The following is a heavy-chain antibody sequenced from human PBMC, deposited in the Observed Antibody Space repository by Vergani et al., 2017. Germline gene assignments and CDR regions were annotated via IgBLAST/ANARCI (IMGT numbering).Heavy chain of an antibody. CDR1: GGSISSGGYS. CDR3: ARVHGSGSNLYYYGMDV. J-gene: IGHJ6*02. Sequence: QLQLQESGSGLVKPSQTLSLTCAVSGGSISSGGYSWSWIRQPPGKGLEWIGYIYQSGSTYYNPSLKSRVTISVDRSKNQFSLKLSSVTAADTAVYYCARVHGSGSNLYYYGMDVWGQGTTVTVSS. CDR2: IYQSGST. D-gene: IGHD3-10*01. V-gene: IGHV4-30-2*01.